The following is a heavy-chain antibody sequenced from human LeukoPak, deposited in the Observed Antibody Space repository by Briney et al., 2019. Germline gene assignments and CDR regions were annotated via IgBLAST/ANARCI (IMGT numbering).Heavy chain of an antibody. CDR1: GYTLTNYD. J-gene: IGHJ6*03. Sequence: ASVKVSCKASGYTLTNYDIHWVRQATGQGLEWMGWMNPNNGDTGYAQKFQGRVTITRNTSINPAYMELSSLRSEATAVYYCASSSSSIAAQRYYYYCMDVWGKGTTVTVSS. CDR3: ASSSSSIAAQRYYYYCMDV. CDR2: MNPNNGDT. V-gene: IGHV1-8*03. D-gene: IGHD6-6*01.